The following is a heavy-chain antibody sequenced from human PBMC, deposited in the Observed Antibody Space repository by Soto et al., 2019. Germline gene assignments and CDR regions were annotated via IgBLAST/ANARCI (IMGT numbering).Heavy chain of an antibody. Sequence: ASVKVSCKASGYTFTGYYMHWVRQAPGQGLEWMGWINPNSGGTNYAQKFQGRVTMTRDTSISTAYMELSRLRSDDTAVYYCASYQGGDDYFWSGYPTHAFDIWGQGTMVTVSS. CDR1: GYTFTGYY. D-gene: IGHD3-3*01. V-gene: IGHV1-2*02. CDR3: ASYQGGDDYFWSGYPTHAFDI. CDR2: INPNSGGT. J-gene: IGHJ3*02.